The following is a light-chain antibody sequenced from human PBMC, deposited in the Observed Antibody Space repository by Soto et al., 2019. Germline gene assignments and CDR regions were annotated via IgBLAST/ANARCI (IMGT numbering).Light chain of an antibody. J-gene: IGLJ2*01. CDR3: SSYTSSSTRV. V-gene: IGLV2-14*01. CDR2: DIS. CDR1: SSDVGGYNY. Sequence: QSALTQPASVSGSPGQSITISCTGTSSDVGGYNYVSWYQQHPGKATKLMIYDISNRPSGVSNRYSGSKSGNTASQTISRLQAEDEADYYCSSYTSSSTRVFGGGTKVTVL.